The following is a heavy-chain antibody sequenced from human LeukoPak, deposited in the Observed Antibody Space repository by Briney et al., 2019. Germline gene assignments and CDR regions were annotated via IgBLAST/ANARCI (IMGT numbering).Heavy chain of an antibody. CDR2: IRDDGSVK. D-gene: IGHD1-1*01. Sequence: VGSLRFSCEASGFTFSKHWLSWILKAQEQTLKRVDGIRDDGSVKDYVDSVKGRFTISRDNAKNSLYLQMNSLRAEDTAVYYCATYTNWVAGDVWGQGTTVSVSS. V-gene: IGHV3-7*01. CDR1: GFTFSKHW. CDR3: ATYTNWVAGDV. J-gene: IGHJ6*02.